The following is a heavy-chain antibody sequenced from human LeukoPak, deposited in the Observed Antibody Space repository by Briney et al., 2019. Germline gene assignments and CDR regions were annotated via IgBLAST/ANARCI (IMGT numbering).Heavy chain of an antibody. V-gene: IGHV5-51*01. J-gene: IGHJ4*02. CDR3: ARRGVGVFTDH. Sequence: PGESLKISCKTSGYIFTSVWIGWVRQKPGKGLEWVALIYPHNSQTIYSPSSEGQVTISADKSISTACLQWNSLKASDTAMYYCARRGVGVFTDHWGPGTLVTVSS. CDR1: GYIFTSVW. CDR2: IYPHNSQT. D-gene: IGHD3-10*01.